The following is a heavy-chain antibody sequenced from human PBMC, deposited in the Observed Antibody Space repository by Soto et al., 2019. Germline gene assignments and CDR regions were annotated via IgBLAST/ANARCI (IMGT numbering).Heavy chain of an antibody. D-gene: IGHD7-27*01. CDR1: GYAFSDFY. V-gene: IGHV1-2*02. CDR2: INPYSGAT. Sequence: QVQLVQSGAEVKKPGASVKVSCKASGYAFSDFYVHWVRQAPGQGLEWMGWINPYSGATNYAPKFQDRVTMTGDASVSKAYLELPTLVSDETAVYYCARPRANGATNWFDPWCQGTLVIVSS. CDR3: ARPRANGATNWFDP. J-gene: IGHJ5*02.